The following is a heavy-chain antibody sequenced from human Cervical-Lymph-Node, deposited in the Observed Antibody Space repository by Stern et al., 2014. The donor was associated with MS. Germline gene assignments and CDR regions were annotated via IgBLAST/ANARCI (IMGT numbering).Heavy chain of an antibody. CDR1: GFSFSDYY. J-gene: IGHJ4*02. Sequence: EVHLVESGGALVQPGGSLRLSCATSGFSFSDYYMDWVRQAPGKGLEWVGRTENKAYAYTTEYAASVKGRFTISRDDSKKSLHLQMNSLQSEDTAVYYCVARRLYRGYFEHWGQGTLVTVSP. V-gene: IGHV3-72*01. CDR3: VARRLYRGYFEH. D-gene: IGHD6-25*01. CDR2: TENKAYAYTT.